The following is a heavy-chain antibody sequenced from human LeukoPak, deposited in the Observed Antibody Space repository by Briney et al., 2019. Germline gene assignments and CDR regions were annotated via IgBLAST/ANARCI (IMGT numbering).Heavy chain of an antibody. J-gene: IGHJ5*02. Sequence: SETLSLTCAVYGGSFSGYYWSWIRQPPGKGLEWIGEINHSGSTDYNPSLKSRVTISVDTSKYQFSLNLSSVTAADTAVYYCARHLFPGSCGRGYNWFDPWGQGTLVTVSS. D-gene: IGHD3-10*01. V-gene: IGHV4-34*01. CDR1: GGSFSGYY. CDR2: INHSGST. CDR3: ARHLFPGSCGRGYNWFDP.